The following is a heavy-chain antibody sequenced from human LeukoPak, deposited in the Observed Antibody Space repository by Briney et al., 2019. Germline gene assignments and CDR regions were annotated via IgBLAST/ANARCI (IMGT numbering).Heavy chain of an antibody. CDR3: SGEGSNFYDSSGDYHFDY. V-gene: IGHV4-4*09. CDR2: IRNQGST. J-gene: IGHJ4*01. D-gene: IGHD3-22*01. Sequence: PSETLSLTCTVSGGSISFHYWSWIRQPPGNGLEWLGYIRNQGSTNYNPSLKSRVTISVDTSKKQFSLRLSSVTAADTAVYYWSGEGSNFYDSSGDYHFDYWGQGILVTASS. CDR1: GGSISFHY.